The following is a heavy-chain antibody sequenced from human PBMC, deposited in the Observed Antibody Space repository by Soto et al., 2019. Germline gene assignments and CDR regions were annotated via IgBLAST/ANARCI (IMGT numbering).Heavy chain of an antibody. CDR2: IHNGRST. CDR3: ERTLSGGFDY. J-gene: IGHJ4*02. Sequence: SETLSLTCTVSGDSLTRNYWSWIRQPPGKGLEWLAYIHNGRSTNYNPSLMSRVSISLDTSKSQFSLNLNSVTAADTAVYYCERTLSGGFDYWGQGTLVTVSS. V-gene: IGHV4-59*01. CDR1: GDSLTRNY.